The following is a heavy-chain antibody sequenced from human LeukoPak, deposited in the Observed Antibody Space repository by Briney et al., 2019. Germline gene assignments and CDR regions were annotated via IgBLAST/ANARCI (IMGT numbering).Heavy chain of an antibody. CDR2: IYPGGET. V-gene: IGHV3-53*01. CDR1: GFTVSSNY. J-gene: IGHJ3*02. CDR3: ASPISGQSFDI. D-gene: IGHD6-19*01. Sequence: GGSLRLSCAASGFTVSSNYMSWVRQAPGKGLEWVSVIYPGGETYYADFVKGRFTISRDNSKNTLYLQMNSLRAEDTAVYYCASPISGQSFDIWGQGTMVTVSS.